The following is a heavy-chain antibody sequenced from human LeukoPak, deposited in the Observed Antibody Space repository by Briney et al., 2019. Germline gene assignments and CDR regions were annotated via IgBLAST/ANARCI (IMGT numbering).Heavy chain of an antibody. CDR3: AGHHPRNTVDF. V-gene: IGHV4-34*01. CDR1: GGSFSGCY. D-gene: IGHD2/OR15-2a*01. CDR2: INHSGVT. Sequence: SETLSLTCAVYGGSFSGCYXSWIRQPPXXXXEWIGEINHSGVTNYNPALKSRVTISVDTSKNQFSLKLSSVTAADTAVYYCAGHHPRNTVDFWGQGTLVTVSS. J-gene: IGHJ4*02.